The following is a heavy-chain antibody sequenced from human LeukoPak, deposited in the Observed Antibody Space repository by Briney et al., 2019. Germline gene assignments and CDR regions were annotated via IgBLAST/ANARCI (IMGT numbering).Heavy chain of an antibody. CDR1: GGSFSGYY. D-gene: IGHD3-22*01. CDR3: ARPRASDYYDSSSPFQH. Sequence: SETLSLTCAVYGGSFSGYYWSWIRQPPGKGLEWIGEINHSGSTNYNPSPKSRVTISVDTSKNQFSLKLSSVTAADTAVYYCARPRASDYYDSSSPFQHWGQGTLVTVSS. V-gene: IGHV4-34*01. J-gene: IGHJ1*01. CDR2: INHSGST.